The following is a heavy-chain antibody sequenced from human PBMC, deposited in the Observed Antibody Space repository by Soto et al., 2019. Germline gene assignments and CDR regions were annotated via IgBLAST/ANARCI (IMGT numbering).Heavy chain of an antibody. V-gene: IGHV4-34*02. D-gene: IGHD5-12*01. J-gene: IGHJ5*02. Sequence: QVHLQQWGAGLLKPSGTLSLTCAVYGESFIGYYWTWIRQPPGKGLEWIGEINHRGSTNYNPSLKSRVTISIDTSKNQFSLKLTSVTAADTSVYYCARTDIVTTNWFDPWGQGTLVTVSS. CDR2: INHRGST. CDR3: ARTDIVTTNWFDP. CDR1: GESFIGYY.